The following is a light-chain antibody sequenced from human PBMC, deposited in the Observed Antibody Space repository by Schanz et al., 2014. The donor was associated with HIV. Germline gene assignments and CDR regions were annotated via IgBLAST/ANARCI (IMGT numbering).Light chain of an antibody. CDR1: SGSIASNF. Sequence: NFMLTQPHSVSESPRKTVTISCAGSSGSIASNFVQWYQQRPGSAPTTVIFEDNQRPSGVPDRFSGSIDSSSNSASLTISGLKIEDEAVYFCQTSDSDSPGVFGGGTKLPVL. CDR2: EDN. CDR3: QTSDSDSPGV. V-gene: IGLV6-57*02. J-gene: IGLJ3*02.